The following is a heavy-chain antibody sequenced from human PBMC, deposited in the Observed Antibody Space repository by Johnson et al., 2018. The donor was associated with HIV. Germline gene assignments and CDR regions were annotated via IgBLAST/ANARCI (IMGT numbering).Heavy chain of an antibody. CDR1: EFTFSGYA. CDR2: IYSGGST. Sequence: VRLVESGGGLVQPGDPLRLSCAASEFTFSGYAMSWVRQAPGKGLEWVSVIYSGGSTYSADSVRGRFTISRDNSKNTPYLQMNNLRADDTAVYYCERATTYYHDARQYAFDSGGQGTMVTFSS. V-gene: IGHV3-66*01. J-gene: IGHJ3*02. D-gene: IGHD3-22*01. CDR3: ERATTYYHDARQYAFDS.